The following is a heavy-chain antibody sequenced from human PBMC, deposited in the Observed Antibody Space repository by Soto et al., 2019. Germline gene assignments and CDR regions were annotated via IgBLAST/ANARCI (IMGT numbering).Heavy chain of an antibody. CDR1: GGTFSSYT. CDR2: IIPILGIA. Sequence: AASVKVSCKACGGTFSSYTISWVRQAPGRGLEWMGRIIPILGIANYAQKFQGRVTITADKSTSTAYMELSSLRSEYTAVCSWARDPVVAGESVGNDYYWS. CDR3: ARDPVVAGESVGNDYY. J-gene: IGHJ4*01. D-gene: IGHD2-15*01. V-gene: IGHV1-69*04.